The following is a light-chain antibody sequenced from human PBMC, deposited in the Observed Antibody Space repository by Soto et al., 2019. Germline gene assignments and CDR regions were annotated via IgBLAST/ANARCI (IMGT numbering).Light chain of an antibody. V-gene: IGKV1-39*01. CDR2: GAS. Sequence: DIQMTQSPSSLSASVGYRVTITCLASQSIGSHLNWYQQKPGTAPKLLIYGASNLPSGGPSRISGSGSGTEFTLTINSLQPEDFETYYCQQSYNSPRTFGQGTKVDIK. CDR3: QQSYNSPRT. CDR1: QSIGSH. J-gene: IGKJ1*01.